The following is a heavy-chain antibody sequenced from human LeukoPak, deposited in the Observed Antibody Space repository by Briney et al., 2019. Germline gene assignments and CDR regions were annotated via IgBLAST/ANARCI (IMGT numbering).Heavy chain of an antibody. CDR3: ARIYGSSWYFPD. J-gene: IGHJ4*02. V-gene: IGHV3-11*01. Sequence: PGGSLRLSCAASGFTFSDYSMTWIRRAPGKGLKWVSYITSSGHSTSYADSVKGRFTISRDNAKNSLYLQMNSLRADDTAVFYCARIYGSSWYFPDWGQGTLVTVSS. CDR1: GFTFSDYS. D-gene: IGHD6-13*01. CDR2: ITSSGHST.